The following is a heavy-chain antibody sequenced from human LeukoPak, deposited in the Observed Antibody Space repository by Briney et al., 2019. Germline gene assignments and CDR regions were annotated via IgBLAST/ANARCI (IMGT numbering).Heavy chain of an antibody. J-gene: IGHJ4*02. D-gene: IGHD7-27*01. CDR3: ARGPPNWGYDY. V-gene: IGHV1-8*01. CDR2: MSPNSGDT. Sequence: GGSVKVSCKASGYTCTSYDFNWVRQATGQRPEWMGWMSPNSGDTGYAQKFQDRVTMTRNTSISTAYMELSSLRSDDTAVYYCARGPPNWGYDYWGPGTLVTVSS. CDR1: GYTCTSYD.